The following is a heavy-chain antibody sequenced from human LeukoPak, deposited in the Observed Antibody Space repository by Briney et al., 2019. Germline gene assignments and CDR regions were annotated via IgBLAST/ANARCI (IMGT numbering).Heavy chain of an antibody. Sequence: GGSLRLSCAASGFKFTSYSMNWVRQAPGKGLEWISYISSSGSPIYYADSVKGRPISRDNAQKSSDLQMTNLTAEDTAAYFCARGSRFDYWGQGAPVTVSS. J-gene: IGHJ4*02. CDR3: ARGSRFDY. CDR1: GFKFTSYS. V-gene: IGHV3-48*04. CDR2: ISSSGSPI.